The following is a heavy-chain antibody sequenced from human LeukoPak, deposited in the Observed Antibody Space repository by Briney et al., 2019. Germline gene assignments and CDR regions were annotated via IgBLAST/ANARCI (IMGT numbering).Heavy chain of an antibody. V-gene: IGHV3-7*01. CDR1: AFTFSSYW. CDR3: ARDRGYSTFDY. D-gene: IGHD4-23*01. CDR2: MKEDGGGI. Sequence: GGSLRLSCEASAFTFSSYWMSWVRQAPGKGLEWVANMKEDGGGINYVDSAKGRFTISRDNAKNSLFLQMNSLRVEDTAVYYCARDRGYSTFDYWGQGTLVTVSS. J-gene: IGHJ4*02.